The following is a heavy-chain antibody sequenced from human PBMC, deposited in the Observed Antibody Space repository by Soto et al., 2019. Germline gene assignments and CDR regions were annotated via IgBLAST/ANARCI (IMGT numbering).Heavy chain of an antibody. CDR2: IYYSGST. J-gene: IGHJ4*02. CDR3: ARLKRGWDGFYFDY. D-gene: IGHD1-1*01. V-gene: IGHV4-59*01. Sequence: WATLSITFTVSGRSISSYDWGCIRQPPGKGLEWIGYIYYSGSTNYNPSIKSRVTISVDTSKNQFSLKLRSVTAADTAVYYRARLKRGWDGFYFDYWGQGTLVTVSS. CDR1: GRSISSYD.